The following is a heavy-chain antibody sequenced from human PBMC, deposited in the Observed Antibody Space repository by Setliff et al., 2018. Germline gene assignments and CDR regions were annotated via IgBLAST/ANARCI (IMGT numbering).Heavy chain of an antibody. CDR2: FFYSGDS. Sequence: PSETLSLTCTVSGASINSHYWSWIRQPPGKGLEWIGLFFYSGDSRYNPSLKSRVTMSVDASRNQFSLKLSSVTAADTAIYYCARDRSYYASGSFTKWFDYWGQGTRVTVSS. J-gene: IGHJ4*02. V-gene: IGHV4-59*11. CDR3: ARDRSYYASGSFTKWFDY. CDR1: GASINSHY. D-gene: IGHD3-10*01.